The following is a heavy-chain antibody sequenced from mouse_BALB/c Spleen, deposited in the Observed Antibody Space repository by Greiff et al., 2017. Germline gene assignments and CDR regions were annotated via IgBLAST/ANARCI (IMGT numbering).Heavy chain of an antibody. D-gene: IGHD4-1*01. V-gene: IGHV2-4-1*01. J-gene: IGHJ4*01. Sequence: QVQLKESGPGLVQPSQCLSITCTVSGFSLTSYGVHWVRQSPGQGLEWLGVIWSGGSTDYNAAFISRLSISKDNSKSKVFFKMNRLPADDPAIYYCASLGDAMDYWGQGTSVTVSA. CDR3: ASLGDAMDY. CDR2: IWSGGST. CDR1: GFSLTSYG.